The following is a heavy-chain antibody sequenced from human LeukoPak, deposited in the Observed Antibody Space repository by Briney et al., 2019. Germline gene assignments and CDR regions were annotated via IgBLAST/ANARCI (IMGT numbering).Heavy chain of an antibody. CDR2: IYYSGST. CDR1: GGSISSYY. V-gene: IGHV4-59*08. Sequence: SETLSLTCTVSGGSISSYYWSWIRLPPGKGLEWIGYIYYSGSTNYNPSLKSRVTISVDTSKNQFSLKLSSVTAADTAVYYCARGIQLWPYGTYFDYWGQGTLVTVSS. CDR3: ARGIQLWPYGTYFDY. J-gene: IGHJ4*02. D-gene: IGHD5-18*01.